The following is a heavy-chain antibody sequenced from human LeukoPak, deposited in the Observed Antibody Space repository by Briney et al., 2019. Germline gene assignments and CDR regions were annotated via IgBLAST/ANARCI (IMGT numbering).Heavy chain of an antibody. J-gene: IGHJ4*02. CDR1: GFTFSNAW. CDR2: IKSKTDGGTT. V-gene: IGHV3-15*01. Sequence: GGSLRLSCAASGFTFSNAWMSWVRQAPGKGLEWVGRIKSKTDGGTTDYAAPVKGRFTISRDDSKNTLYLQMNGLKTEDTAVYYCTTDSGYYGSGSFTYWGQGTLVTVSS. CDR3: TTDSGYYGSGSFTY. D-gene: IGHD3-10*01.